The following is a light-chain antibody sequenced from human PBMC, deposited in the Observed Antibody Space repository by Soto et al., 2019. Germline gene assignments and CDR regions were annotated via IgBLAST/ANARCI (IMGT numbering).Light chain of an antibody. V-gene: IGKV3-15*01. CDR1: LGISIN. CDR3: QQYNKWPQT. CDR2: GAS. Sequence: IVMTQSPSTVSVSPGERVTLACRASLGISINLAWYQQRPGQAPRLLIYGASTRATGVPTRFSGSGSGTEFTLTISSLQSEDLAVYHCQQYNKWPQTFGQGTKVDIK. J-gene: IGKJ1*01.